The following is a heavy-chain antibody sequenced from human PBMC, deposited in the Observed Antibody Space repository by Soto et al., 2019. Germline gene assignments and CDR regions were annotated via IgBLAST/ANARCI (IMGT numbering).Heavy chain of an antibody. Sequence: EAQLVESGGGLVQPGGSLRLSCKASGFPLGNNWMTWVRQAPGKGLQWVADINQIGSETHYLESVEGRFTVSRDNARNSLYLQMTSLRVDYTAVYYCVRDPSYFVIWGQGTIVTVSS. V-gene: IGHV3-7*01. CDR1: GFPLGNNW. CDR2: INQIGSET. D-gene: IGHD5-18*01. J-gene: IGHJ4*02. CDR3: VRDPSYFVI.